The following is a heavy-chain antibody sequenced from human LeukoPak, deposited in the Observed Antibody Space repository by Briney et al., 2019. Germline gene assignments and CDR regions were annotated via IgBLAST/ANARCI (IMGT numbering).Heavy chain of an antibody. D-gene: IGHD3-16*02. CDR3: ARDDYVWGSYHHFDH. V-gene: IGHV3-23*01. Sequence: GGSLRLSCAASGFTFSSYAMSWVRQAPGKGLEWVSAISGSGGSTYYADSVKGRFTISRDNSKNTLYLQMNSLRAEDTAVYYCARDDYVWGSYHHFDHWGQGTLVTVSS. CDR2: ISGSGGST. J-gene: IGHJ4*02. CDR1: GFTFSSYA.